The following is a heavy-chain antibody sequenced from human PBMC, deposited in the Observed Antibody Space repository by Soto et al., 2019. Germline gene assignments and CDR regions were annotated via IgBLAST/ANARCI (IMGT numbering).Heavy chain of an antibody. CDR1: GFTVSSNY. CDR2: IYSGGST. V-gene: IGHV3-53*01. Sequence: EVQLVESGGGLIQPGGSLRLSCAASGFTVSSNYMSWVRQAPGKGLEWVSVIYSGGSTYYADSVKGRFTISRDNSKNTLYLQMNSLRADDTAVYYCARIAAAGTSGYYYGMDVWGQGTTVTVSS. CDR3: ARIAAAGTSGYYYGMDV. D-gene: IGHD6-13*01. J-gene: IGHJ6*02.